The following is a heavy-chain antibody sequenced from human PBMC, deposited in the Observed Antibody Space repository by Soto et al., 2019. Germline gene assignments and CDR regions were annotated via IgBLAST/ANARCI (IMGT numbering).Heavy chain of an antibody. J-gene: IGHJ6*02. V-gene: IGHV1-2*02. CDR2: INPKFGDT. Sequence: QVQLVQSGAEVKEPGDSVRVSCEASGYTFTAYYIHWVRQAPGQGLEWMGWINPKFGDTTYAQDFQGRVSMTRDMSISTVYMELSRLTADDTAISYWARHMDYYYGPGSGNGHGFWGQGTTVTGFS. CDR1: GYTFTAYY. CDR3: ARHMDYYYGPGSGNGHGF. D-gene: IGHD3-10*01.